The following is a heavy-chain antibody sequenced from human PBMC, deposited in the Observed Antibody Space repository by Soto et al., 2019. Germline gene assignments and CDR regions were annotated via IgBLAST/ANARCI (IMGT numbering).Heavy chain of an antibody. Sequence: SETLSLTCAVYGGSFGDHYWNWIRQPPGKGLEWIGEINRSGKTNYNPSLRSRVTISLDTSRNQFFLKLDSVTATDSAMYYCARDDYKDGGNNWFDPWGPGTLVTVSS. V-gene: IGHV4-34*01. D-gene: IGHD3-16*01. J-gene: IGHJ5*02. CDR1: GGSFGDHY. CDR3: ARDDYKDGGNNWFDP. CDR2: INRSGKT.